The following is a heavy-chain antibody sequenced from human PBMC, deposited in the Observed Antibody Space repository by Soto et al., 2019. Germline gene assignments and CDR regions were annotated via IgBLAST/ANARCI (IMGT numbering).Heavy chain of an antibody. D-gene: IGHD6-13*01. CDR1: GFTVSNNF. CDR3: ARDGFVAAAGTLDY. Sequence: EVQLVESGGDLVQPGGSLRLSCAASGFTVSNNFMTWVRQAPGKGLEWVSVIYSGGDTYYADSVKGRFTIFRDTSKNTRYLQMNSLRAEDTAVYYCARDGFVAAAGTLDYWGQGTLVTVSS. CDR2: IYSGGDT. J-gene: IGHJ4*02. V-gene: IGHV3-66*01.